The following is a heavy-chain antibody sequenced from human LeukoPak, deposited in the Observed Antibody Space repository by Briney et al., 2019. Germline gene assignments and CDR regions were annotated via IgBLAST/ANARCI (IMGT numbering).Heavy chain of an antibody. CDR2: IYSGGST. Sequence: GGSLRLSCAASGFTVSSNYMSWVRQAPGKGLEWVSVIYSGGSTYYADSVKGRFTISRDNPKNTLYLQMNSLRAEDTAVYYCARKSSGWDGDNWFDPWGQGTLVTVSS. CDR1: GFTVSSNY. J-gene: IGHJ5*02. V-gene: IGHV3-53*01. D-gene: IGHD6-19*01. CDR3: ARKSSGWDGDNWFDP.